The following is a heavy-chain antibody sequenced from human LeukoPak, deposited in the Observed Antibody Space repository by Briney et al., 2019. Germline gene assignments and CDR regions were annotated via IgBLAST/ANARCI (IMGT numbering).Heavy chain of an antibody. Sequence: GGSLRLSCAASGFTFNNYAMHWVRQAPGKGLEWVAVISYDGSNKYYADSVKGRFTISRDNSKNTLYLQMNSLRAEDTAVYYCARGGSGSFIDAFDIWGQGTTVTVSS. V-gene: IGHV3-30*04. D-gene: IGHD3-10*01. CDR3: ARGGSGSFIDAFDI. CDR2: ISYDGSNK. CDR1: GFTFNNYA. J-gene: IGHJ3*02.